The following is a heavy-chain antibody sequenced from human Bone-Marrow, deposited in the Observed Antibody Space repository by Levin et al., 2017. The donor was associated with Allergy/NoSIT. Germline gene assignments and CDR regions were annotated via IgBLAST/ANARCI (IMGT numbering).Heavy chain of an antibody. J-gene: IGHJ6*03. D-gene: IGHD5-12*01. V-gene: IGHV3-23*01. Sequence: GESLKISCAASGFTFSSYAMSWVRQAPGKGLEWVSAISGSGGSTYYADSVKGRFTISRDNSKNTLYLQMNSLRAEDTAVYYCAKGARANYYMDVWGKGTTVTVSS. CDR2: ISGSGGST. CDR1: GFTFSSYA. CDR3: AKGARANYYMDV.